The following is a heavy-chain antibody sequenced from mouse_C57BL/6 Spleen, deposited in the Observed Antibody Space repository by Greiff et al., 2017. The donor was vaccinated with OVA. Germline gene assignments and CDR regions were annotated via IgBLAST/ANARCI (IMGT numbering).Heavy chain of an antibody. CDR1: GYAFTNYL. D-gene: IGHD1-1*01. V-gene: IGHV1-54*01. CDR3: ARDYYGSSYYYFDY. Sequence: QVQLQQSGAELVRPGTSVKVSCKASGYAFTNYLIELVKQRPGQGLEWIGVINPGSGGTNYNEKFKGKATLTADKSSSTAYMQLSSLTSEDSAVYFCARDYYGSSYYYFDYWGQGTTLTVSS. CDR2: INPGSGGT. J-gene: IGHJ2*01.